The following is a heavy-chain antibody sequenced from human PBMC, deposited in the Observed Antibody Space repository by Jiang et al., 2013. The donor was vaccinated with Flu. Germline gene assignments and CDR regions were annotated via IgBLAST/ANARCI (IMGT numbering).Heavy chain of an antibody. J-gene: IGHJ4*02. Sequence: SGSGLVKPSETLSLTCTVSGDSMRSYYWSWIRQPPGKGLEWIGYIFYSGSTDYNPSVKSRVTISVDTSKNQFSLKLSSVTAADTAVYYCARIKSGDYGIQTLDYWGQGTLVTVSS. V-gene: IGHV4-59*01. CDR1: GDSMRSYY. D-gene: IGHD3-16*01. CDR3: ARIKSGDYGIQTLDY. CDR2: IFYSGST.